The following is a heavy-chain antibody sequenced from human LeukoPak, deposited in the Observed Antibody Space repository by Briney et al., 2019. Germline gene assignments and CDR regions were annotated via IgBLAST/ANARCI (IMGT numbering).Heavy chain of an antibody. CDR3: AKDRGYYDSSGYDY. J-gene: IGHJ4*02. CDR1: GFTVSSNY. Sequence: SGGSLRLSCAASGFTVSSNYMSWVRQAPGKGLEWVSVIYSGGFTYYADSVKGRFTISRDNSKNTLYLQMNSLRAEDTAVYYCAKDRGYYDSSGYDYWGQGTLVTVSS. D-gene: IGHD3-22*01. V-gene: IGHV3-66*01. CDR2: IYSGGFT.